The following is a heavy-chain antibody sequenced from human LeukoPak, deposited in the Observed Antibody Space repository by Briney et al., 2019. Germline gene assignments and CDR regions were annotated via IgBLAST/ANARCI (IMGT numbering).Heavy chain of an antibody. Sequence: GGSLRLSCAASGFTFSSYWMSWVRQAPGKGLEWVANIKQGGSEKYYVDSVKGRFTISRDNAKNSLYLQMNSLRAEDTAVYYCARDGYYYYMDVWGKGTTVTISS. CDR3: ARDGYYYYMDV. J-gene: IGHJ6*03. CDR2: IKQGGSEK. CDR1: GFTFSSYW. V-gene: IGHV3-7*01.